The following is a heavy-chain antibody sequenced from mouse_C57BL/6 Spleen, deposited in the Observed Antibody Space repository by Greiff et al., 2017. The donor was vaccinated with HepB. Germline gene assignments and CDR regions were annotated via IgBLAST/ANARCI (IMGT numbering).Heavy chain of an antibody. CDR2: ISSGSSTI. CDR3: ARPTIYDGYYGAMDY. Sequence: EVQVVESGGGLVKPGGSLKLSCAASGFTFSDYGMHWVRQAPEKGLEWVAYISSGSSTIYYADTVKGRFTISRDNAKNTLFLQMTSLRSEDTAMYYCARPTIYDGYYGAMDYWGQGTSVTVSS. J-gene: IGHJ4*01. V-gene: IGHV5-17*01. D-gene: IGHD2-3*01. CDR1: GFTFSDYG.